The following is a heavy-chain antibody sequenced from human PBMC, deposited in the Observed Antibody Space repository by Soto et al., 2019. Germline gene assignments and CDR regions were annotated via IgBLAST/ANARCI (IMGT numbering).Heavy chain of an antibody. J-gene: IGHJ4*02. CDR3: AWGLRFLEWLSLDY. CDR1: GFTFSSYE. V-gene: IGHV3-48*03. CDR2: ISSSGSTI. Sequence: EVQLVESGGGLVQPGGSLRLSCAASGFTFSSYEMNWVRQAPGKGLEWVSYISSSGSTIYYADSVKGRFTISRDNAKNSLYLQMNSLRAEDTAVYYCAWGLRFLEWLSLDYWGQGTLVPVSS. D-gene: IGHD3-3*01.